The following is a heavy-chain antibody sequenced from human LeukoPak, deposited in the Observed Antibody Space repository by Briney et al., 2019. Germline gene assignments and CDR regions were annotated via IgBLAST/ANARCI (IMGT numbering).Heavy chain of an antibody. CDR2: INHSGST. Sequence: SETLSLTRAVYGGSFSGYYWSWIRQPPGKGLEWIGEINHSGSTNYNPSLKSRVTISVDTSKNQFSLKLSSVTAADTAVYYCARRGYCSGGSCYSFDYWGQGTLVTVSS. J-gene: IGHJ4*02. CDR3: ARRGYCSGGSCYSFDY. CDR1: GGSFSGYY. V-gene: IGHV4-34*01. D-gene: IGHD2-15*01.